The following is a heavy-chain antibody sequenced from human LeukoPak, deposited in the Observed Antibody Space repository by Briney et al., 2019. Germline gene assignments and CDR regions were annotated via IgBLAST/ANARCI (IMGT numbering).Heavy chain of an antibody. CDR1: GFTFSSYW. J-gene: IGHJ4*02. D-gene: IGHD5-12*01. CDR3: ARDTPRGYSGYGIDY. Sequence: PGGSLRLSCAASGFTFSSYWMHWVRQAPGKGLVWVSRINRDGSSTNYADSVKGRFTISRDTAKNTLYLHMNSLRAEDTAVYYCARDTPRGYSGYGIDYWGQGTLVTVSS. CDR2: INRDGSST. V-gene: IGHV3-74*01.